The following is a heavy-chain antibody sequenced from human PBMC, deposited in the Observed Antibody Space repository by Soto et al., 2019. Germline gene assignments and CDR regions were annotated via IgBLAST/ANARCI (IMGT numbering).Heavy chain of an antibody. V-gene: IGHV3-21*01. CDR3: ARGKYYYDSSGYPLFDY. D-gene: IGHD3-22*01. J-gene: IGHJ4*02. CDR2: ISSSSSYI. CDR1: GFTFSSYS. Sequence: EVQLVESGGGLVKPGGSLRLSCAASGFTFSSYSMNWVRQAPGKGLEWVSSISSSSSYIYYADSVKGRFTISRDNAKNSLYLQMNSLRAEDTAVYYCARGKYYYDSSGYPLFDYWGQGTLVTVSS.